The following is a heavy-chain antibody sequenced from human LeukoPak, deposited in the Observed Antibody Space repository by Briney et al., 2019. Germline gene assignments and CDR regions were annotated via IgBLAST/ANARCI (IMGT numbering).Heavy chain of an antibody. CDR1: GYTFTGYY. CDR3: AKDRRDADYEFYFDY. J-gene: IGHJ4*02. D-gene: IGHD4-17*01. V-gene: IGHV1-2*02. Sequence: ASVKVSCKASGYTFTGYYIHWVRQAPGQGLEWMGWINPHSGGTNYAQKLQGRVTMTTDTSTSTAYMELRSLRSDDTAVYYCAKDRRDADYEFYFDYWGQGTLVTVSS. CDR2: INPHSGGT.